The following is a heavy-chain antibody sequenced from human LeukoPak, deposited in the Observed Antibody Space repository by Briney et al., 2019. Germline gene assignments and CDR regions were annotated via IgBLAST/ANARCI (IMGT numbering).Heavy chain of an antibody. D-gene: IGHD2-2*02. CDR3: ARIPLLCSSTSCYTGPHYYYYMDV. Sequence: SETLSLTCTVYGGSISSYYWSWIRQPAGNGLEWIGRIYTSGSTNYNPSLKSRVTMSVDTSKNQFSLKLSSVTAADTAVYYCARIPLLCSSTSCYTGPHYYYYMDVWGKGTTVTVSS. V-gene: IGHV4-4*07. CDR1: GGSISSYY. J-gene: IGHJ6*03. CDR2: IYTSGST.